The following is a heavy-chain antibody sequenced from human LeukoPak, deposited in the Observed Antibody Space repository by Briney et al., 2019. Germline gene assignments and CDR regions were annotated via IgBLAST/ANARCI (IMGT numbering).Heavy chain of an antibody. J-gene: IGHJ4*02. CDR3: ARSGSYFTFDS. CDR2: IYSSGST. D-gene: IGHD3-22*01. V-gene: IGHV4-59*01. Sequence: SETLSLTCSVSGGSISSFYWSWIRQPPGKGLEWIGCIYSSGSTNYNPSLKSRVTISVDTSKNQFSLKLTSVTAADTAVYYCARSGSYFTFDSWGQGTLVTVSS. CDR1: GGSISSFY.